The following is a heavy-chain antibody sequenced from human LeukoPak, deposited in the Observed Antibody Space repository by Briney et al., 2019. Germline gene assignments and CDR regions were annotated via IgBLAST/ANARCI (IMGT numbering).Heavy chain of an antibody. D-gene: IGHD6-19*01. CDR2: INHSRST. J-gene: IGHJ4*02. CDR3: ARGPIRSSGWYDFYFDY. Sequence: SETLSLTCAVYGGSFSGYYWSWIRQPPGKGLEWIGEINHSRSTNYNPSLKSRVTISVDTSKNQFSLKLSSVTAADTAVYYCARGPIRSSGWYDFYFDYWGQGTLVTVSS. V-gene: IGHV4-34*01. CDR1: GGSFSGYY.